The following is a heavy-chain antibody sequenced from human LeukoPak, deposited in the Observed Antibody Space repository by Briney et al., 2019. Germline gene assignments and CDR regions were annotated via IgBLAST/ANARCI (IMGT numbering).Heavy chain of an antibody. CDR2: ISGSGGST. V-gene: IGHV3-23*01. CDR1: GFTFSSYA. D-gene: IGHD6-6*01. CDR3: ATTPRVAARDY. Sequence: GGSLRLSCAASGFTFSSYAMSWVRQAPGKGLEWVSAISGSGGSTYYADSVKGRFTISRDNAKNSLYLQMNSLRAEDTAVYYCATTPRVAARDYWGQGTLVTVSS. J-gene: IGHJ4*02.